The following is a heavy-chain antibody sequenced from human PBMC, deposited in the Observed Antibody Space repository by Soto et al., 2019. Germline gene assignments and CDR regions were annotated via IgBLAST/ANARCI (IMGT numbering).Heavy chain of an antibody. J-gene: IGHJ6*02. CDR3: ARESAKRLGYCSGSSCWDYYGMDV. Sequence: ASVKVSCKASGYTFTSYGISWVRQAPGQGLEWMGWISAYNGNTNYAQKLQGRVTMTTDTSTSTAYMELRSLRSDDTAVYYCARESAKRLGYCSGSSCWDYYGMDVWGQGTTVTVSS. CDR1: GYTFTSYG. D-gene: IGHD2-15*01. V-gene: IGHV1-18*04. CDR2: ISAYNGNT.